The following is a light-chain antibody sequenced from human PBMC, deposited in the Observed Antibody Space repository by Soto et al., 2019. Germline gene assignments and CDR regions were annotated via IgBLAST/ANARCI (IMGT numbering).Light chain of an antibody. CDR2: GAS. CDR1: QSVSNN. J-gene: IGKJ1*01. CDR3: QQYNNWPRT. Sequence: ERVMTQSPSTLSVSLGERATVSCRASQSVSNNLAWYQQKLGQAPRLLIYGASTRATGIPARFSGSGSGTEFTLTISSLQSEDFAVYYCQQYNNWPRTFGQGTKVDIK. V-gene: IGKV3D-15*01.